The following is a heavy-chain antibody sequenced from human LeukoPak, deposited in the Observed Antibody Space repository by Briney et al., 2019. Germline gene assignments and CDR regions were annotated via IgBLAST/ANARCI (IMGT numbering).Heavy chain of an antibody. CDR1: GFTVSSNY. CDR3: AKDEGRLITNWYRQY. J-gene: IGHJ4*02. CDR2: IYSGGST. D-gene: IGHD1-1*01. V-gene: IGHV3-53*01. Sequence: GGSLRLSCAASGFTVSSNYMSWVRQAPGKGLEWVSVIYSGGSTYSADSVRGRFAISRDNSKNTLYLQLNSLTAEDTAMYYCAKDEGRLITNWYRQYWGQGTPVTVSS.